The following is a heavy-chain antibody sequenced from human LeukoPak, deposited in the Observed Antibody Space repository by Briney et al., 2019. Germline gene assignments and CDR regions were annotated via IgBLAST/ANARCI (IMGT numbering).Heavy chain of an antibody. CDR2: VNNDGRET. CDR3: ARGTEGLDP. CDR1: GFSFSSYW. V-gene: IGHV3-74*01. J-gene: IGHJ5*02. D-gene: IGHD3/OR15-3a*01. Sequence: GGSLRLSCTASGFSFSSYWMHWVRQAPGKGLVWVSYVNNDGRETAHADSVKGRFTISRDNARNTVSLQMNSLRADDTAVYYCARGTEGLDPWGQGTLVIVSS.